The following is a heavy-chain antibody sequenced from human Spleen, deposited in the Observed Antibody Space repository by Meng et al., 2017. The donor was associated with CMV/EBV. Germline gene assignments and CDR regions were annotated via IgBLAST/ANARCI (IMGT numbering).Heavy chain of an antibody. CDR1: SFSGYY. CDR2: INHSGST. V-gene: IGHV4-34*01. CDR3: ARRKRTTVVTRFPVYYFDY. D-gene: IGHD4-23*01. Sequence: SFSGYYWSWIRQPPGKGLEWIGEINHSGSTNYNPSLKSRVTISVDTSKNQFSLKLSSVTAADTAVYYCARRKRTTVVTRFPVYYFDYWGQGTLVTVSS. J-gene: IGHJ4*02.